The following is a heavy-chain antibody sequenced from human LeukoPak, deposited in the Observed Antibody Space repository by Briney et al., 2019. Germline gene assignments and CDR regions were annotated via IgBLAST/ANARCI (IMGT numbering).Heavy chain of an antibody. CDR3: ARDPSRRSDF. J-gene: IGHJ4*02. V-gene: IGHV3-7*01. CDR1: GFTFSNFL. D-gene: IGHD6-6*01. CDR2: INEDGSRE. Sequence: GGSLRLSCAASGFTFSNFLMTWVRHSPGKGLEWVASINEDGSRELYVDSAKGRFSISRDNANNALSLQMNSLRVEDTAVYYCARDPSRRSDFWGQGTLVTVSS.